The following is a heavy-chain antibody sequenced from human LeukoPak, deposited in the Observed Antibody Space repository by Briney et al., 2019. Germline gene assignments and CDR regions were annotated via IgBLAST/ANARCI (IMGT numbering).Heavy chain of an antibody. J-gene: IGHJ6*02. Sequence: SETLSLTCAVYGGSFSGYYWSWIRQPPGKGLEWIGEINHSGSTNYNPSLKSRVTISVDTSKNQFSLKLSSVTAADTAVYYCARGTPYYYYGMDAWGQGTTVTVSS. V-gene: IGHV4-34*01. CDR2: INHSGST. CDR3: ARGTPYYYYGMDA. CDR1: GGSFSGYY.